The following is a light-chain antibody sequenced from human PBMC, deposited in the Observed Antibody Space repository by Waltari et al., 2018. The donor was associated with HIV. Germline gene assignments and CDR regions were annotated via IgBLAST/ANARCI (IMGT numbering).Light chain of an antibody. CDR3: QTWGTGFWV. V-gene: IGLV4-69*01. Sequence: QAVLTQSPSASASLGASVKLTCSLSSGHITYAIPWYQQQPEKGPRYLMKLNSDGSHSKGDGIPDRFSGSSSGAERYLTISSLQSEDEADYYCQTWGTGFWVFGVGTKLTVL. CDR2: LNSDGSH. J-gene: IGLJ2*01. CDR1: SGHITYA.